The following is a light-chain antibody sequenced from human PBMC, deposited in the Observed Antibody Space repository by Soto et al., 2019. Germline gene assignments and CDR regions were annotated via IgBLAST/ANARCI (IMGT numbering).Light chain of an antibody. CDR3: QQYGSSPRT. J-gene: IGKJ1*01. CDR2: GAS. Sequence: EIVLTQSPGTLSLSPGERATLSCRASQSVSSSYLAWYQQKPGQAPRLLIYGASSRATGIPDRFSGSGSGADFTITISRLEPEDFAVYDWQQYGSSPRTVGQGTKVEIK. CDR1: QSVSSSY. V-gene: IGKV3-20*01.